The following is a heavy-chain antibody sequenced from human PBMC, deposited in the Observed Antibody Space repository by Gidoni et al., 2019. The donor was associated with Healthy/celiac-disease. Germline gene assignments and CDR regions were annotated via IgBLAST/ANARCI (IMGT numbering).Heavy chain of an antibody. CDR1: GFSLITSGVG. D-gene: IGHD6-19*01. Sequence: QITLKESGPTLVKPTQTPTLTCTFSGFSLITSGVGVGWIRQPPGKALEWLALIYWDDDKRYSPSLKSRLTITKDTSKNQVVLTMPNMDPVDTATYYCAHKVAVAVSYWYFDLWGRGTLVTVSS. V-gene: IGHV2-5*02. J-gene: IGHJ2*01. CDR2: IYWDDDK. CDR3: AHKVAVAVSYWYFDL.